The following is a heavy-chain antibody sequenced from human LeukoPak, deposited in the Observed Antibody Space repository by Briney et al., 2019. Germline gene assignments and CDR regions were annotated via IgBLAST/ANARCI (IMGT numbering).Heavy chain of an antibody. V-gene: IGHV3-7*01. CDR3: ATLAFDS. Sequence: GGSLRLSCTASGSTFSRSWMHWVRQAPGKGLEWVADIKEDGSDKYYGDSVKGRFTISRDNAKNSVYLQMNSLSPEDTAIYFCATLAFDSWGRGTQVTVSS. D-gene: IGHD3-3*02. CDR2: IKEDGSDK. CDR1: GSTFSRSW. J-gene: IGHJ4*02.